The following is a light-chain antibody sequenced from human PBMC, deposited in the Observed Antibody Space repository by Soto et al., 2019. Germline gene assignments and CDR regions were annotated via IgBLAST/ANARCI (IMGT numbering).Light chain of an antibody. CDR3: QVWYDNSVQPRVV. Sequence: SYELTQPPSVSVAPGETARITCGGNNLASYSVHWYQQKPGQAPVLVIYYDSDRPSGIPERFSGSNSGNTATLSITRVEAGDGADYYCQVWYDNSVQPRVVFGGGTQLTVL. V-gene: IGLV3-21*04. CDR2: YDS. CDR1: NLASYS. J-gene: IGLJ2*01.